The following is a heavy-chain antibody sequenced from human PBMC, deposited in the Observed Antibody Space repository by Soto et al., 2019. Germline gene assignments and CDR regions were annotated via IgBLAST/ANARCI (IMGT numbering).Heavy chain of an antibody. J-gene: IGHJ6*02. CDR1: GGSISSYY. CDR3: ARGRYDFWSGYTTSAYYYYGMDV. CDR2: IYYSGST. Sequence: SETLSLTCTVSGGSISSYYWSWIRQPPGKGLEWIGYIYYSGSTNYNPSLKSRVTISVDTSKNQFSLKLSSVTAADTAVYYCARGRYDFWSGYTTSAYYYYGMDVWGQGTTATVSS. D-gene: IGHD3-3*01. V-gene: IGHV4-59*01.